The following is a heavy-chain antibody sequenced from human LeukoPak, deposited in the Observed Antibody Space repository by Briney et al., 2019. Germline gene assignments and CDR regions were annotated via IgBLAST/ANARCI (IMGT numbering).Heavy chain of an antibody. D-gene: IGHD4-23*01. V-gene: IGHV1-46*01. CDR1: GYTFASYY. J-gene: IGHJ3*02. Sequence: ASVKVSCKASGYTFASYYMHWVRQAPGQGLEWMGIINPSGGSTSYAQKFQGRVTMTRDTSTSTVYMELSSLRSEDTAVYYCARVSRTVVTHKAAAFDIWGQGTMVTVSS. CDR3: ARVSRTVVTHKAAAFDI. CDR2: INPSGGST.